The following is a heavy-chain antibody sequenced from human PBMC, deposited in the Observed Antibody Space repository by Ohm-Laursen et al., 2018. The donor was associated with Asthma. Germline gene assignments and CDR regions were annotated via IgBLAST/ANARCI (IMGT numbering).Heavy chain of an antibody. J-gene: IGHJ3*01. CDR3: ARGQSSGDISGSDPFDL. Sequence: GSLRLSCTASGFSVSRHFMNWIRQGPEKGLEWVSDIYPGGTTFYADSVKGRFTISRDDSKNTLNLQMSSLRGDDTAVYYCARGQSSGDISGSDPFDLWGQGTTVIVSS. D-gene: IGHD3-10*01. CDR2: IYPGGTT. CDR1: GFSVSRHF. V-gene: IGHV3-53*01.